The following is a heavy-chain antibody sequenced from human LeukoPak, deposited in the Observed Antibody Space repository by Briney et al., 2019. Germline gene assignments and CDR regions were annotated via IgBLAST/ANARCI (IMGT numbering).Heavy chain of an antibody. D-gene: IGHD3-22*01. CDR3: AKDNGLRHYYDSSGYTFDY. Sequence: GGSLRLSCAASGFTFSSYAMSWVRQAPGKGLEWVSGISWNSGSIGYADSVKGRFTISRDNAKNSLYLQMNSLRAEDTALYYCAKDNGLRHYYDSSGYTFDYWGQGTLVTVSS. V-gene: IGHV3-9*01. CDR1: GFTFSSYA. CDR2: ISWNSGSI. J-gene: IGHJ4*02.